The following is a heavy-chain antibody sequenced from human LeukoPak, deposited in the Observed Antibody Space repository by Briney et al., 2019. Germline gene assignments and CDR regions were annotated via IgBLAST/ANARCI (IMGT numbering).Heavy chain of an antibody. CDR1: GFTFSSYA. CDR2: ISGSGGST. CDR3: AREGPLGYYDILTPRGAFDI. J-gene: IGHJ3*02. V-gene: IGHV3-23*01. Sequence: GGSLRLSCAASGFTFSSYAMSWVRQAPGKGLEWVSAISGSGGSTYYADSVKGRFTISRDNSKNTLYLQMNSLRAEDTAVYHCAREGPLGYYDILTPRGAFDIWGQGTMVTVSS. D-gene: IGHD3-9*01.